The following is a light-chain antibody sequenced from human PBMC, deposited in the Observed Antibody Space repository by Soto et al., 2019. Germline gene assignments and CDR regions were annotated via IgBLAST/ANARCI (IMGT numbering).Light chain of an antibody. CDR1: QGIGND. CDR2: ATS. V-gene: IGKV1-17*01. CDR3: LHHNTYPLS. J-gene: IGKJ4*01. Sequence: DTQMTQSPSFLFASVGDRVTITCRASQGIGNDLGWYQQKPGKAPRRLIYATSSLHSGVPSRFSGSGSGTEFTLTISSLQPEDFASYYCLHHNTYPLSFGGGTKVEIK.